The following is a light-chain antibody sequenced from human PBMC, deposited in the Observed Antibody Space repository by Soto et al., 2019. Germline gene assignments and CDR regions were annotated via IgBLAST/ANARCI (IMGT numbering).Light chain of an antibody. CDR1: SSDVGGYNY. Sequence: QSVLTQPRSVSGSPGQSVTISCTGTSSDVGGYNYVSWHQQHPGKAPKLMIYDVSKRPSGVPDRFSGSKSGNTASLTISGLQAEDEADYYCCSYAGSYTSYVFGTGTKVTV. CDR2: DVS. V-gene: IGLV2-11*01. J-gene: IGLJ1*01. CDR3: CSYAGSYTSYV.